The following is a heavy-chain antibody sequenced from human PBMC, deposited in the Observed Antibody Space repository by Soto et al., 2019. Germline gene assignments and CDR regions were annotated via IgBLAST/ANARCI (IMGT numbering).Heavy chain of an antibody. Sequence: HPGGSLRLSCAASGFTFGSYGMHGVRQAPGKGLEWVAGISYDGSKKYYGESVKGRFTISSDNSKNTLYLQMNSLRVEDTAVYYCAKAIENYSTGYYKPFYYFGVDVWGQGTTVTVSS. V-gene: IGHV3-30*18. CDR1: GFTFGSYG. D-gene: IGHD3-22*01. CDR3: AKAIENYSTGYYKPFYYFGVDV. J-gene: IGHJ6*02. CDR2: ISYDGSKK.